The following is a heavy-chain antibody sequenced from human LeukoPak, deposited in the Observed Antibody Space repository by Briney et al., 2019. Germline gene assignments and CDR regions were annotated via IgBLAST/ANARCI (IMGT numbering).Heavy chain of an antibody. Sequence: ASVKVSCKASGYTFTRYYMHWVRQAPGQGLEWMGIINPSGGSTSYAQKFQGRVTMTRDTSTSTVYMELSSLRSEDTAVYYCARDLDSYYDFWSGLYGMDVWGQGTTVTVSS. CDR1: GYTFTRYY. CDR2: INPSGGST. J-gene: IGHJ6*02. D-gene: IGHD3-3*01. V-gene: IGHV1-46*01. CDR3: ARDLDSYYDFWSGLYGMDV.